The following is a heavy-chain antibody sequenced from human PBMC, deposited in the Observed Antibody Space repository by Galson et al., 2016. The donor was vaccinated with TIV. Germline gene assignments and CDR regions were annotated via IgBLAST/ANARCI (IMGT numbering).Heavy chain of an antibody. CDR3: ARQVGYTHGQEQ. CDR1: GYNFTDYY. D-gene: IGHD5-18*01. CDR2: VDPEDGQT. V-gene: IGHV1-69-2*01. Sequence: VKVSCKVSGYNFTDYYLHWMQQAPGKGFEWMGHVDPEDGQTKYAQKFQGRVTMTRDTSTTTVYMELNSLGFEDTAVYYCARQVGYTHGQEQWGQGTLVTVSS. J-gene: IGHJ4*02.